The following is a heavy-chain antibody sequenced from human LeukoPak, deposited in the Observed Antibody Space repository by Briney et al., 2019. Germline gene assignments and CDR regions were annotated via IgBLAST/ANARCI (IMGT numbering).Heavy chain of an antibody. CDR2: INSDGINT. D-gene: IGHD5-24*01. J-gene: IGHJ6*03. Sequence: GGSLRLSCAASGFTFSNYWMHWVRQAPGKGLVWVSRINSDGINTSYADSVKGRFTISRDNAKNTLFLQMSSLRAEDTAVYYCAKAVDHYYYYMDVWGKGTTVTVSS. V-gene: IGHV3-74*01. CDR1: GFTFSNYW. CDR3: AKAVDHYYYYMDV.